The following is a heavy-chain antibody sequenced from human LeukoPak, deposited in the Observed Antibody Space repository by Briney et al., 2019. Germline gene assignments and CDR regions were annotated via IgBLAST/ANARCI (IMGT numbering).Heavy chain of an antibody. CDR2: MKQDGSEK. D-gene: IGHD5-12*01. V-gene: IGHV3-7*01. CDR3: AKDLGHTGYDLYDY. Sequence: GGSLRLSCAVSGINFRGYWMAWVRQAPGKGLEWVANMKQDGSEKYYVDSVKGRFTISRDNAKNSLYLEMNSLRVEDTAVYYCAKDLGHTGYDLYDYWGQGTLVTVSS. CDR1: GINFRGYW. J-gene: IGHJ4*02.